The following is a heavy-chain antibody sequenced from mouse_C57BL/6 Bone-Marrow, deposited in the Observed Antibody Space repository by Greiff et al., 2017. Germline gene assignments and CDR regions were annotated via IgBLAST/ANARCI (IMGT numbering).Heavy chain of an antibody. Sequence: QVQLKESGPELVKPGASVKISCTASGYAFSSSWINWVQQSPGKGLEWIGRIYPGGGDTNYNGQINGKATMTADQSSRTAYMQLSSLTSEDSAVYFCGGPFATMVTTVDYWGQGTTLTVSS. CDR2: IYPGGGDT. CDR1: GYAFSSSW. J-gene: IGHJ2*01. CDR3: GGPFATMVTTVDY. D-gene: IGHD2-2*01. V-gene: IGHV1-82*01.